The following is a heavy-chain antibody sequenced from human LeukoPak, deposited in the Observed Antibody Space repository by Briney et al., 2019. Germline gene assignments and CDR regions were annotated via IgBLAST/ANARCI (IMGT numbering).Heavy chain of an antibody. CDR1: GFSLSTSGVD. CDR2: IYWNDDK. Sequence: SGPTLVKPTQTLTLTCTFSGFSLSTSGVDVGWIRQPPGKALEWLALIYWNDDKRYSPSLKSRLTIAKDTSKNQVVLTMTNMDPVDTATYYCARSLWIQHWFDPWGQGTLVTVSS. CDR3: ARSLWIQHWFDP. D-gene: IGHD5-18*01. V-gene: IGHV2-5*01. J-gene: IGHJ5*02.